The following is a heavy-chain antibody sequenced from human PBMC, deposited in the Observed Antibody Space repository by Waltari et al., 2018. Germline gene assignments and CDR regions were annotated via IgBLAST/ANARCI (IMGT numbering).Heavy chain of an antibody. CDR3: ARDAGSSTQYNWFDP. CDR2: IIPLFGST. CDR1: GGTFSRDG. V-gene: IGHV1-69*12. D-gene: IGHD1-20*01. J-gene: IGHJ5*02. Sequence: QVHLVQSGAEVKKPGSSVKVSCQASGGTFSRDGISWVRQAPGQGLEWMGGIIPLFGSTNYAQKFQGRVTITADESTNTAYMELSSLGSEDTAVYYCARDAGSSTQYNWFDPWGQGTLVTVAS.